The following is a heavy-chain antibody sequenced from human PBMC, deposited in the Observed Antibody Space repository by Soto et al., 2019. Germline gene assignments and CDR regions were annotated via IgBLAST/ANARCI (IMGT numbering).Heavy chain of an antibody. CDR1: GFTFSTYA. D-gene: IGHD1-1*01. V-gene: IGHV3-23*01. CDR2: ISGSGGRI. CDR3: VKGYWKGDV. J-gene: IGHJ6*02. Sequence: ESGGGLVQPGGSLRLSCAASGFTFSTYAMNWVRQAPGNGLEWVSAISGSGGRIHYADYVKGRFTISRDNSKNTLYLQMNSLRDEDTAVYHCVKGYWKGDVGGQGTTVTVSS.